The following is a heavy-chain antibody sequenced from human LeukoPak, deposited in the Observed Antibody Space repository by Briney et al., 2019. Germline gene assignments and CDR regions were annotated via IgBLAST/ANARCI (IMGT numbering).Heavy chain of an antibody. V-gene: IGHV3-30*02. Sequence: PGGSLRLSCAASGFSFSSYDIHWVRQAPGKGLEWVAFINYNVNNKYYADSVKGRFTISRDNSKNTVYLEMNSLRDGDTAVYYCARDRDTRSYYILYWGQGTLVTVSS. CDR1: GFSFSSYD. CDR3: ARDRDTRSYYILY. D-gene: IGHD3-10*01. CDR2: INYNVNNK. J-gene: IGHJ4*02.